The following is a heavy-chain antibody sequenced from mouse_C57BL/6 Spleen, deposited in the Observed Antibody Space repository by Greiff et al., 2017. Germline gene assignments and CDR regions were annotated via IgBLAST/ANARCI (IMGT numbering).Heavy chain of an antibody. V-gene: IGHV1-82*01. Sequence: QVQLKESGPELVKPGASVKISCKASGYAFSSSWLNWVKQRPGTGLEWIGRIYPGDGDTNYNGKFKGKATLTADKSSSTAYMQLSSLTAEDSAVYFCARRNYCGPYAMDYWGQGTSVTVSS. D-gene: IGHD1-2*01. CDR1: GYAFSSSW. CDR2: IYPGDGDT. J-gene: IGHJ4*01. CDR3: ARRNYCGPYAMDY.